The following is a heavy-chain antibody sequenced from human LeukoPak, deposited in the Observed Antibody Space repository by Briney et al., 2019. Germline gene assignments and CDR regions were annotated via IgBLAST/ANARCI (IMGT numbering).Heavy chain of an antibody. CDR2: INGDGDIT. V-gene: IGHV3-43*02. D-gene: IGHD1-26*01. J-gene: IGHJ4*02. CDR3: AKGVRGGSYSGSFDS. Sequence: PGGSLRLSRAASGFTFSSYAMSWVRQTPGKGLEWVSLINGDGDITYYVDSVKGRFTISRDNSKNSLHLQMNSLRTEDTALYYCAKGVRGGSYSGSFDSWGQGTLVTVSS. CDR1: GFTFSSYA.